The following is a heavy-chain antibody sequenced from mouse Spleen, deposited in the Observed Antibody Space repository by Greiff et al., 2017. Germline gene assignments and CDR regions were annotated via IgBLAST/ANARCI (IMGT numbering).Heavy chain of an antibody. J-gene: IGHJ2*01. CDR1: GFTFSSYG. D-gene: IGHD2-3*01. CDR2: ISSGGSYT. Sequence: EVKLMESGGDLVKPGGSLKLSCAASGFTFSSYGMSWVRQTPDKRLEWVATISSGGSYTYYPDSVKGRFTISRDNAKNTLYLQMSSLKSEDTAMYYCARHPIYDGYPYYFDYWGQGTTLTVSS. V-gene: IGHV5-6*01. CDR3: ARHPIYDGYPYYFDY.